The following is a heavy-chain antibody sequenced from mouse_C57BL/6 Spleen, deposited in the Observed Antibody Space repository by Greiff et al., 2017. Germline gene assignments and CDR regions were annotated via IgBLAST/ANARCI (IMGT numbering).Heavy chain of an antibody. V-gene: IGHV1-61*01. CDR2: IYPSDSET. J-gene: IGHJ3*01. Sequence: QVQLQQPGAELVRPGSSVKLSCKASGYTFTSYWMDWVKQRPGKGLEWIGNIYPSDSETHYNQKFKDKATLTVDKSSSTAYMQLSSLTSEDSAVYYCASLLRSEGFWGQGTLVTVSA. CDR3: ASLLRSEGF. CDR1: GYTFTSYW. D-gene: IGHD1-1*01.